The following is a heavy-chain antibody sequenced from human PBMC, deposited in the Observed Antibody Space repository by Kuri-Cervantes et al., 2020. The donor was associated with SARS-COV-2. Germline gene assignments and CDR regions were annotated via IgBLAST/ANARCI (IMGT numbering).Heavy chain of an antibody. Sequence: ESLKISCTVSGGSISSHYWSWIRQPPGKGLEWIGYIYYSGSTNYNPSLKSRVTISVDTSKNQFSLKLSSVTAADTAVYYCAREAARLFDYWGQGTLVTGSS. J-gene: IGHJ4*02. CDR2: IYYSGST. V-gene: IGHV4-59*11. D-gene: IGHD6-6*01. CDR3: AREAARLFDY. CDR1: GGSISSHY.